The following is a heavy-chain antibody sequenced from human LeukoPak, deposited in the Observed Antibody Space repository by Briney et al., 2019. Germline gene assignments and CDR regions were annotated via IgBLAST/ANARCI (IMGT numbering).Heavy chain of an antibody. J-gene: IGHJ5*01. D-gene: IGHD5-24*01. Sequence: SSETLSLTCTVSGGSISGYYCNWIRQSPGKGLEWIGYVHYNGDTIYNPSLRSRVTISADTSKNQFSLNLRSAPAADTALYYCVRSRQMATLDSWGHGTLIIVSS. V-gene: IGHV4-59*08. CDR2: VHYNGDT. CDR1: GGSISGYY. CDR3: VRSRQMATLDS.